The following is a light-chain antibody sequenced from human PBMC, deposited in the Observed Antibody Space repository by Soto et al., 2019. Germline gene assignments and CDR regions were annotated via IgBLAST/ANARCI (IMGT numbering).Light chain of an antibody. Sequence: QSALTQPASVSGSPGQSITISCTGTSSDVGGYNYVSWYQQHPGKAPKLMIYEVSNRPSGVSNRFSGSKSGNTASLTISGLRDADEADYYCSSYTSSSTRVFGGGTKLTVL. J-gene: IGLJ3*02. CDR2: EVS. V-gene: IGLV2-14*01. CDR3: SSYTSSSTRV. CDR1: SSDVGGYNY.